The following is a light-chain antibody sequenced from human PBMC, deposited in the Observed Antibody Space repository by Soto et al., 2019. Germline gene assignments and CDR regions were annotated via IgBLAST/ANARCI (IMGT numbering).Light chain of an antibody. J-gene: IGLJ2*01. Sequence: SYELTQPPSVSVAPGKTARITCGGNNIGSKSVHWYQQKPGQAPVLVIYYDSDRPSGIPERFSGSNSGNTATLTISRVEAGDEADYYCQVWDSSRALVFGGGTKLTVL. CDR3: QVWDSSRALV. CDR1: NIGSKS. V-gene: IGLV3-21*04. CDR2: YDS.